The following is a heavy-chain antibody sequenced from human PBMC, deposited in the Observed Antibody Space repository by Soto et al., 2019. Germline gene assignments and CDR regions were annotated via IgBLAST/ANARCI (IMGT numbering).Heavy chain of an antibody. CDR2: INHSGST. D-gene: IGHD3-22*01. J-gene: IGHJ3*02. Sequence: SETLSLTCAVYGGSFSGYYWSWIRQPPGKGLEWIGEINHSGSTNYNPSLKSRVTISVDTSKNQFSLKLSSVTAADTAVYYCARGLGSLIDSSGLVRAFDIWGQGTMVTV. CDR1: GGSFSGYY. CDR3: ARGLGSLIDSSGLVRAFDI. V-gene: IGHV4-34*01.